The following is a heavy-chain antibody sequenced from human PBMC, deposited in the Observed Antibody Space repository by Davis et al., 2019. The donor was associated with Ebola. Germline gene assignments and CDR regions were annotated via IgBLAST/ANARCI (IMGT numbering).Heavy chain of an antibody. CDR1: GFTFSSYA. Sequence: GESLKISCAASGFTFSSYAMSWVRQAPGKGLEWVSTISGSGGSTYYADSVKGRFTISRDNSKNTLYLQMNSLRAEDTAVYYCAKDSHDYIWGSYRSIPGWFDPWGQGTLVTVSS. CDR2: ISGSGGST. V-gene: IGHV3-23*01. CDR3: AKDSHDYIWGSYRSIPGWFDP. D-gene: IGHD3-16*02. J-gene: IGHJ5*02.